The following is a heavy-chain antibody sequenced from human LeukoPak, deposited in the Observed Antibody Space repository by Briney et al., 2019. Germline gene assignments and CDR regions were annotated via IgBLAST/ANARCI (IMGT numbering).Heavy chain of an antibody. CDR3: AKVANYYGSGPPRDAFDI. CDR2: IRYDGSNK. J-gene: IGHJ3*02. V-gene: IGHV3-30*02. D-gene: IGHD3-10*01. Sequence: PGGSLRLSCAASGFTFSSYGMHWVRQAPGKGLEWVTFIRYDGSNKYYADSVKGRFTISRDNSKNTLHLQMNSLRDEDTAMYYCAKVANYYGSGPPRDAFDIWGQGTMVTVSS. CDR1: GFTFSSYG.